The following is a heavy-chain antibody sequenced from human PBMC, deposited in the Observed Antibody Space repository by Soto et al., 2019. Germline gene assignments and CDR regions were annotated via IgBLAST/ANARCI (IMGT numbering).Heavy chain of an antibody. CDR1: GFTFSSYA. Sequence: GGSLRLSCAASGFTFSSYAMSWVRQAPGKGLEWVSAISGSGGSTYYADSVKGRFTISRDNSKNTLYLQMNSLRAEDTAVYYCAKGFERYYYGSSGYYSGMDVWGQGTTVTVSS. CDR2: ISGSGGST. CDR3: AKGFERYYYGSSGYYSGMDV. J-gene: IGHJ6*02. D-gene: IGHD3-22*01. V-gene: IGHV3-23*01.